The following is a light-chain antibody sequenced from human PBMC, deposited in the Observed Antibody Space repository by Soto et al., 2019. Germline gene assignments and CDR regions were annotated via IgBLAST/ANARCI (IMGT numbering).Light chain of an antibody. Sequence: VQMTQAPSSLSASLGDRVTITWRASQSISKWLAWYQQKPWKAPKLLIYETSSLEDGVPSRFSGSGSGTEFSLTITSLQPDDFATYYCQQYDTYWTFGQGTKVDI. J-gene: IGKJ1*01. V-gene: IGKV1-5*03. CDR2: ETS. CDR3: QQYDTYWT. CDR1: QSISKW.